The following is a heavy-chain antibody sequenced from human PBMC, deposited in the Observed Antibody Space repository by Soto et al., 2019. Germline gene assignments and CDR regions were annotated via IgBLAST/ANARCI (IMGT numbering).Heavy chain of an antibody. V-gene: IGHV1-18*01. CDR2: ISAYNGNT. J-gene: IGHJ4*02. D-gene: IGHD3-16*01. Sequence: QVQLVQSRAEVKKPGASVKVSCKASGYTFTNYGINWVRQAPGQGLEWMGWISAYNGNTNYAQKFQGRVTMTTDTSTSTAYMELRSLRSDDRAVYFCLRAAGGITSPFNYWGQGTLVTVSS. CDR1: GYTFTNYG. CDR3: LRAAGGITSPFNY.